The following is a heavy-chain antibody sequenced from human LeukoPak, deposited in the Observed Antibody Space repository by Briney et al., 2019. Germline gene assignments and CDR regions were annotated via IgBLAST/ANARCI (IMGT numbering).Heavy chain of an antibody. V-gene: IGHV4-39*01. CDR3: ATTGDDYVWGSYRYSWFDP. Sequence: SETLSLTCTVSGGSISSSSYYWGWIRQPPGEGLEWIGSIYCSGSTYYNPSLKSRVTISVDTSKNQFSLKLSSVTAADTAVYYCATTGDDYVWGSYRYSWFDPWGQGTLVTVSS. CDR1: GGSISSSSYY. D-gene: IGHD3-16*02. CDR2: IYCSGST. J-gene: IGHJ5*02.